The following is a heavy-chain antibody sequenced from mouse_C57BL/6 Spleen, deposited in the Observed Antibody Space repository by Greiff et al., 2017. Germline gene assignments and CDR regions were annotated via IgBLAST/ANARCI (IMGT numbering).Heavy chain of an antibody. V-gene: IGHV1-61*01. CDR1: GYTFTSYW. CDR2: IYPSDSET. D-gene: IGHD1-1*01. CDR3: ARSRSSADY. J-gene: IGHJ2*01. Sequence: VQLQQPGAELVRPGSSVKLSCKASGYTFTSYWLDWVKQRPGQGLEWIGNIYPSDSETHYNQKFKDKAKLTVDKSSSTAYMQLSSLTSEDSAVYYCARSRSSADYWGQGTTLTDSS.